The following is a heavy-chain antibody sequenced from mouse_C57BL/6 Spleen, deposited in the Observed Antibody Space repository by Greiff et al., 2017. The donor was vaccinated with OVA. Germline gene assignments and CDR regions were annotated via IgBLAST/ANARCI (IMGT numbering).Heavy chain of an antibody. Sequence: EVQLQQSVAELVRPGASVKLSCTASGFNIKNPYMHWVKQRPEQGLEWIGRIDPANGNTKYAPKFQGKATITADTSSNTAYLQLSSLTSEDTAIYYCARAGDRHAMDYWGQGTSVTVSS. CDR2: IDPANGNT. CDR3: ARAGDRHAMDY. J-gene: IGHJ4*01. V-gene: IGHV14-3*01. CDR1: GFNIKNPY. D-gene: IGHD2-13*01.